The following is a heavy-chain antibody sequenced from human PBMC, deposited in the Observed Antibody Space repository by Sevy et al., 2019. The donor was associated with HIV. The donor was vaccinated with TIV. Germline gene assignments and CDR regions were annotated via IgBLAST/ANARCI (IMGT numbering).Heavy chain of an antibody. CDR2: MGYDGNNK. D-gene: IGHD2-21*01. CDR3: ARGPSLIVAGAAGYLDY. CDR1: GFTFSSFG. Sequence: GGSLRLSCTASGFTFSSFGIHWVRQAPGKGLDWLALMGYDGNNKYDADSVKGRFTISRDSSKNTLYLQMNNLRAEDTAVYYCARGPSLIVAGAAGYLDYWGQGTLVTVSS. J-gene: IGHJ4*02. V-gene: IGHV3-33*01.